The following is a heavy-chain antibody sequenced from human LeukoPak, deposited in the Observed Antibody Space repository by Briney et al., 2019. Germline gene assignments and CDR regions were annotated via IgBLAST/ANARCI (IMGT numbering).Heavy chain of an antibody. CDR1: GGSISSGGYY. J-gene: IGHJ5*02. CDR2: IYYSGST. V-gene: IGHV4-61*08. CDR3: ARDLAGIAAAGTGWFDP. D-gene: IGHD6-13*01. Sequence: SETLSLTCTVSGGSISSGGYYWSWIRQHLGKGLEWIGYIYYSGSTYYNPSLKSRVTISVDTSKNQFSLKLSSVTAADTAVYYCARDLAGIAAAGTGWFDPWGQGTLVTVSS.